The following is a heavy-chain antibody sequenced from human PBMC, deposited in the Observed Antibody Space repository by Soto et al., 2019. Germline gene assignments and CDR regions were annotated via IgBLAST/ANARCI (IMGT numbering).Heavy chain of an antibody. J-gene: IGHJ4*02. D-gene: IGHD2-15*01. CDR2: ISYDGSNN. CDR1: GFTFRSNG. Sequence: QVQLVESGGGVVQPGRSLRLSCAASGFTFRSNGMHWVRQAPGKGLEWVAVISYDGSNNYYADAVKGRFTISRDNSKNTLYLQMNSLRAEDKAVYYCVKDISVTCSFDHWGQGTLVTVSS. V-gene: IGHV3-30*18. CDR3: VKDISVTCSFDH.